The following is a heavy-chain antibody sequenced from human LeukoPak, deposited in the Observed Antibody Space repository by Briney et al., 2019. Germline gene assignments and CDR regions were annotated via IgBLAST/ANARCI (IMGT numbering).Heavy chain of an antibody. J-gene: IGHJ4*02. CDR1: GYTFTTYG. CDR3: ARDFCSGGNCYHPLGY. D-gene: IGHD2-15*01. V-gene: IGHV1-18*01. Sequence: ASVKVSCKTSGYTFTTYGLSWVRQAPGQGLEWMGRISTGNGDTIYTHQLQGRLTMTTDTSTGTAYMELRNLISDDTALYFCARDFCSGGNCYHPLGYWGQGALVTVSS. CDR2: ISTGNGDT.